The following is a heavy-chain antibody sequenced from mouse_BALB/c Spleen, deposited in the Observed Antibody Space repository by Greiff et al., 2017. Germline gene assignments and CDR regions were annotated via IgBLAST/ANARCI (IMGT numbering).Heavy chain of an antibody. CDR3: ARTGGGPFAY. Sequence: EVQRVESGGGLVKPGGSLKLSCAASGFTFSDYYMYWVRQTPEKRLEWVATISDGGSYTYYPDSVKGRFTISRDNAKNNLYLQMSSLKSEDTAMYYCARTGGGPFAYWGQGTLVTVSA. D-gene: IGHD4-1*01. V-gene: IGHV5-4*02. CDR1: GFTFSDYY. J-gene: IGHJ3*01. CDR2: ISDGGSYT.